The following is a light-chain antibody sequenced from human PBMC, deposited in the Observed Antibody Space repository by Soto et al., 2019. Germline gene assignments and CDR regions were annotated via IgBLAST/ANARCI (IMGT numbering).Light chain of an antibody. Sequence: DIQLTQSPSSLSASVGDRVTITCRASQDISGYLSWIQQKPGRAPKTLIFAASSFQSGVPSRFRGAGYGTEFSLTVTSLHPEDFASYYCQQYKGYPRTFGQGTKLEIK. J-gene: IGKJ2*01. V-gene: IGKV1-16*01. CDR1: QDISGY. CDR2: AAS. CDR3: QQYKGYPRT.